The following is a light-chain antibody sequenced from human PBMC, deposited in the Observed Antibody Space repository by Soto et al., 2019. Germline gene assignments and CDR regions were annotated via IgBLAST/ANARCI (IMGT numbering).Light chain of an antibody. CDR3: QQYGSSSIT. CDR1: QSVSSSY. Sequence: EIVLTQSPGTLSLSPGERATLSCRASQSVSSSYLAWYQQKPGQAPRLFIYDASSRATGIPDRFSGSGSGTDFTLTISRLEPEDFAMYYCQQYGSSSITFGQGTRLEIK. J-gene: IGKJ5*01. CDR2: DAS. V-gene: IGKV3-20*01.